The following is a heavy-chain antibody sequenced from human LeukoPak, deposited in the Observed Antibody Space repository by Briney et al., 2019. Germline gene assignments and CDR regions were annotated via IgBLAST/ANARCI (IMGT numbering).Heavy chain of an antibody. CDR3: ARDPGYDSSGYYYVGFDY. CDR2: IYTSGST. D-gene: IGHD3-22*01. V-gene: IGHV4-4*07. CDR1: GGSISSYY. Sequence: VKPSETLSLTCTVSGGSISSYYWSWIRQPAGTGLEWLGRIYTSGSTNYNPSLKSRVTMSVDTSKNQFSLKLSSVTAADTAVYYCARDPGYDSSGYYYVGFDYWGQGTLVTVSS. J-gene: IGHJ4*02.